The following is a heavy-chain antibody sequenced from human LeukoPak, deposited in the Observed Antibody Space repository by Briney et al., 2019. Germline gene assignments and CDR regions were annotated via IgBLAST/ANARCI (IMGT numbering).Heavy chain of an antibody. CDR1: GISLSNYA. J-gene: IGHJ4*02. Sequence: GGSLRLSCVVSGISLSNYAMTWVRQAPGKGLEWVSYISERGGSTTYADSVKGWFTISRDTSLNTLYLQMNNLRAEDTAVYFCAKRGVVIRGILVIGYHQEAYHYDFWGQGALVTVSS. D-gene: IGHD3-10*01. CDR2: ISERGGST. CDR3: AKRGVVIRGILVIGYHQEAYHYDF. V-gene: IGHV3-23*01.